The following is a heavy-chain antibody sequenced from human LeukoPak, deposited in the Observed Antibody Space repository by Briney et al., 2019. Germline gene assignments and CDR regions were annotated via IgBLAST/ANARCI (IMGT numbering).Heavy chain of an antibody. CDR3: ARGAPGYYDYATGNWFDP. V-gene: IGHV3-7*01. Sequence: GGSLRLSCAASGFTFSSYWMSWVRQAPGKGLEWVANIKQDGSEKYYVDSVKGRFTISRDNAKNSLYLQMNSLRAEDTAVYYCARGAPGYYDYATGNWFDPWGQGTLVTVSS. CDR2: IKQDGSEK. CDR1: GFTFSSYW. D-gene: IGHD3-16*01. J-gene: IGHJ5*02.